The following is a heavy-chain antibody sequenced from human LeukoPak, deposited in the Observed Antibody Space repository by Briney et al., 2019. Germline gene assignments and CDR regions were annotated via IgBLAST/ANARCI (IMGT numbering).Heavy chain of an antibody. V-gene: IGHV4-39*01. J-gene: IGHJ4*02. Sequence: PSETLSLTCTVSGGSISSRPYYWGWVRQPPGKRLEWIGSISYSGSIHYNPSLKSRVTISVDTSKNHFSLRLSSVTAADTAVYYCATLEIGDYYFDYWGQGTLVTVSS. CDR1: GGSISSRPYY. D-gene: IGHD3-16*01. CDR2: ISYSGSI. CDR3: ATLEIGDYYFDY.